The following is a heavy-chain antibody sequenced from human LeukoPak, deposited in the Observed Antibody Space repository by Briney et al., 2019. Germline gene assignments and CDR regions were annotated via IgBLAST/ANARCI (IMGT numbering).Heavy chain of an antibody. D-gene: IGHD4-11*01. V-gene: IGHV4-34*01. CDR1: GGSFNDYY. J-gene: IGHJ6*02. CDR2: SYHSGSP. CDR3: ARSTRYYSNYYYYGMDV. Sequence: SETLSLTCAVYGGSFNDYYWSWIRQPPGKGLEWIGESYHSGSPNYNPSLKSRVTISVDTSKNQFSLKLSSVTAADTAVYYCARSTRYYSNYYYYGMDVWGQGTTVTVSS.